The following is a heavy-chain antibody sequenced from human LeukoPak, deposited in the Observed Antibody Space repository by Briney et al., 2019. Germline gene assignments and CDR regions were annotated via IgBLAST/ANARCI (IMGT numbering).Heavy chain of an antibody. D-gene: IGHD5-18*01. CDR3: ARSHSYGYTSSPYDY. CDR2: IIPILGIA. V-gene: IGHV1-69*04. J-gene: IGHJ4*02. Sequence: GASVKVSCKASGGTFSSYAISWVRQAPGQGLEWMGRIIPILGIANYAQKFQGRVTITADKSTSTAYMELSSLRSEDTAVYYCARSHSYGYTSSPYDYWGQGTLVTVSS. CDR1: GGTFSSYA.